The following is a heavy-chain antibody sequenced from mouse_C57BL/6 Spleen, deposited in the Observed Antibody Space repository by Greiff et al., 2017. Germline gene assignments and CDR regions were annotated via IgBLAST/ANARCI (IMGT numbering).Heavy chain of an antibody. Sequence: EVMLVESGGGLVKPGGSLKLSCAASGFTFSDYGMHWVRQAPEKGLEWVAYISSGSSTIYYADTVKGRFTISRDNAKNTLFLQMTSLRSEDTAMXYCARKVNWDGDAMDYWGQGTSVTVSS. CDR2: ISSGSSTI. D-gene: IGHD4-1*01. J-gene: IGHJ4*01. CDR3: ARKVNWDGDAMDY. CDR1: GFTFSDYG. V-gene: IGHV5-17*01.